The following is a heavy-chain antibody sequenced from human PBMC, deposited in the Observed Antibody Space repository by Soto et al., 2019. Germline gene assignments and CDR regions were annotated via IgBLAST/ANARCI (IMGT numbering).Heavy chain of an antibody. J-gene: IGHJ4*02. CDR2: IIPILGIA. V-gene: IGHV1-69*08. CDR1: GGTFSSYT. D-gene: IGHD7-27*01. Sequence: QVQLVQSGAEVKKPGSSVKVSCKASGGTFSSYTISWVRQAPGQGLEWMGRIIPILGIANYAQKFQGRVTITADKSTSTAYMELSSLRSEDTAVYYCARDPLGMALGGYWGQGTLVTVSS. CDR3: ARDPLGMALGGY.